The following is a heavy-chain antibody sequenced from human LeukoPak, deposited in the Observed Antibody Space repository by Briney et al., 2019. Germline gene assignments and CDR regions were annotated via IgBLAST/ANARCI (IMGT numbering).Heavy chain of an antibody. CDR2: IYYSGST. CDR1: GGSISSYY. Sequence: PSETLSLTCTVSGGSISSYYWSWIRQPPGKGLEWFGYIYYSGSTNYNPSLKSRVTISVDTSKNQFSLKLSSVTAADTAVYYCARGHSVAFDIWGQGSMVTVSS. CDR3: ARGHSVAFDI. J-gene: IGHJ3*02. D-gene: IGHD5-18*01. V-gene: IGHV4-59*01.